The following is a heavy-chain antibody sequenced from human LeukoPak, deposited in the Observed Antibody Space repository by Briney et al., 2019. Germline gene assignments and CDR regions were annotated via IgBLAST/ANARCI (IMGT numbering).Heavy chain of an antibody. D-gene: IGHD3-10*01. J-gene: IGHJ4*02. CDR2: IYYSGNT. CDR3: ARQTGSGLFILP. Sequence: PSETLSLTCTVSGVSISSSNSYWGWIRQPPGKGLEWTGSIYYSGNTYYNSSLKSRVTISIDTSANLFSLKLNSVTAADTAFYFCARQTGSGLFILPGGQGTLVTVSS. CDR1: GVSISSSNSY. V-gene: IGHV4-39*01.